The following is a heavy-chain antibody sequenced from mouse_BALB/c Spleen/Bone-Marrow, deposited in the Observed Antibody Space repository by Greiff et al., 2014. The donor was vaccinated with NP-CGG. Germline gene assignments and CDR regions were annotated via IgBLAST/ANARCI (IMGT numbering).Heavy chain of an antibody. Sequence: EVQLVESGGGLVQPGGSRKLSCAASGFTFSSFGMHWVRQAPEKGLEWVAYISSASSTIYYADTMKGRFTISRDNPKNTLFLQMTSLRSEDTAMYYCTRSGTLGAMDYWGQGTSVTVSS. CDR2: ISSASSTI. V-gene: IGHV5-17*02. CDR3: TRSGTLGAMDY. D-gene: IGHD3-3*01. J-gene: IGHJ4*01. CDR1: GFTFSSFG.